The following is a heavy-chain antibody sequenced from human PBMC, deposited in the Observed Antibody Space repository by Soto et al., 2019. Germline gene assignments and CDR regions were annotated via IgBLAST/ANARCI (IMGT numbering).Heavy chain of an antibody. CDR3: ARDQLVPPYYYYGMDV. CDR1: GFTVSSNY. Sequence: GWPLRLSCTASGFTVSSNYMSWVRQAPAKGLEWVSVIYSGGSTYYAAHVQGRFTTYRDNSKNTPYLQMNSLRAEDTAVYYCARDQLVPPYYYYGMDVWGQGSTVAVSS. D-gene: IGHD6-13*01. V-gene: IGHV3-53*01. J-gene: IGHJ6*02. CDR2: IYSGGST.